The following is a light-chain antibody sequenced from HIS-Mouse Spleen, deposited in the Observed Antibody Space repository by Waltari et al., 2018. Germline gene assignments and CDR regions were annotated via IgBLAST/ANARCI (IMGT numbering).Light chain of an antibody. CDR3: QQLNSYPYS. CDR1: QGISSY. J-gene: IGKJ2*01. Sequence: DIHLTQSPSFLSASVGDRVTITCRASQGISSYLACYQQKPGKAPKLLIYAASTLQSGVPSRFSGSGSGTEFTLTISNLQTDDFTTYYSQQLNSYPYSFGQGTKMELK. V-gene: IGKV1-9*01. CDR2: AAS.